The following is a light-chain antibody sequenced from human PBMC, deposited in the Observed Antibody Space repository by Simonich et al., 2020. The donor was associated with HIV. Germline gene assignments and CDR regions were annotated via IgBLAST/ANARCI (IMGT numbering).Light chain of an antibody. Sequence: EIVMTQSPATLSVSPGERATLSCRASQSFASNLAWYQQKPGQAPRLLIYGASTRATCIPGRFSGSGWGSQFTLTISSMQSGDFAVYYCQQYNNWPSPFTFGPGTKVDIK. CDR2: GAS. J-gene: IGKJ3*01. CDR3: QQYNNWPSPFT. V-gene: IGKV3-15*01. CDR1: QSFASN.